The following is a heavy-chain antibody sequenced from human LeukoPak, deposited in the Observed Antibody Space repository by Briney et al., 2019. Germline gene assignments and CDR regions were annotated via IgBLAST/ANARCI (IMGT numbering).Heavy chain of an antibody. CDR2: INLRDGII. CDR1: GYSFVSYN. Sequence: ASVKVSCKASGYSFVSYNMHWVRPAPGQGLEWMGIINLRDGIITYAQKFQGRVTVTGDTSTSTFYMELSSLRLEDTAIYYCARDNTNWSFDYWGQGTLVTVSS. V-gene: IGHV1-46*01. J-gene: IGHJ4*02. D-gene: IGHD1-1*01. CDR3: ARDNTNWSFDY.